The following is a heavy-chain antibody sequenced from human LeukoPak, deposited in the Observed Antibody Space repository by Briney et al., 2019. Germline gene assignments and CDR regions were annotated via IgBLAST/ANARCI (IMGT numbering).Heavy chain of an antibody. CDR2: IYHSGST. CDR1: GGSISSGGYS. D-gene: IGHD5-12*01. Sequence: PQTLSLTCAVSGGSISSGGYSWSWIRQPPGKGLEWIGYIYHSGSTYYNPSLKSRVTISVDRSKNQFSLKLSSVTAADTAVYYCARVKRSGYEYYFDYWGQGTLVTVSS. CDR3: ARVKRSGYEYYFDY. V-gene: IGHV4-30-2*01. J-gene: IGHJ4*02.